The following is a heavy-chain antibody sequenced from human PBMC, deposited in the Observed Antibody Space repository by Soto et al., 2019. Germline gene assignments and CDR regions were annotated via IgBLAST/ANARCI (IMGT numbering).Heavy chain of an antibody. Sequence: HPGGSLRLSCAASGFTFSNHAMSWVRQAPGTGLEWVSAIDGGGTKTYYADSVKGRFTISRDNSMNTLYLQVDSLRAEDTAIYYCTKEHSNYPDTWFDPWGQGTRVTVPS. CDR1: GFTFSNHA. CDR3: TKEHSNYPDTWFDP. J-gene: IGHJ5*02. V-gene: IGHV3-23*01. D-gene: IGHD4-4*01. CDR2: IDGGGTKT.